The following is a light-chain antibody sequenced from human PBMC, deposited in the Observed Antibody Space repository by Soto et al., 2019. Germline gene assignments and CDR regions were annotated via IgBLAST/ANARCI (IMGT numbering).Light chain of an antibody. CDR2: AVT. Sequence: QSALTQPASVSGSPGQSITISCTGTSSDVGGYNYVSWYQQHPGKAPKLMIYAVTDRPSGFSSRFSGSKSGNTASLTISGLQAEDEADYYCSSYTSSSTLFGTGTKVTVL. CDR1: SSDVGGYNY. CDR3: SSYTSSSTL. J-gene: IGLJ1*01. V-gene: IGLV2-14*01.